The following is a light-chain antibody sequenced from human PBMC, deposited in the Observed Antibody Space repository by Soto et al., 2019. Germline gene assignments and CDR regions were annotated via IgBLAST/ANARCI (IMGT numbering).Light chain of an antibody. V-gene: IGKV1-5*03. CDR3: QHLNNYPPFT. CDR1: QTISSW. Sequence: DIQMTQSPSTLSGSVGDRVTITCRASQTISSWLAWYQQKPGKAPKLLIYKASTLKSGVPSRFSGSGSGTDFTLTISRLQPEDFATYYCQHLNNYPPFTFGPGTKVDLE. J-gene: IGKJ3*01. CDR2: KAS.